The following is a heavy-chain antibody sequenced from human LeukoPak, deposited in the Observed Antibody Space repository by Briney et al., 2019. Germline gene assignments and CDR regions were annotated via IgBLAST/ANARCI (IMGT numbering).Heavy chain of an antibody. D-gene: IGHD3-10*01. V-gene: IGHV3-48*03. CDR2: ISSIGSTI. Sequence: GGSLRLSCADSGFTFSSYEMNWVRQAPGKGLEWVSYISSIGSTIYYADSVKGRFTISRDNAKNSLYLQMNSLRAEDTAVYYCARAEGLLWFGELLSPYYFDYWGQGTLVTVSS. CDR3: ARAEGLLWFGELLSPYYFDY. CDR1: GFTFSSYE. J-gene: IGHJ4*02.